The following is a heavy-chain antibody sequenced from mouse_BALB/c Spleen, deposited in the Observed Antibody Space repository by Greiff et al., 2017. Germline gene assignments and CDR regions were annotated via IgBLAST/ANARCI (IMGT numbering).Heavy chain of an antibody. V-gene: IGHV5-12-2*01. D-gene: IGHD2-14*01. CDR2: ISNGGGST. Sequence: DVMLVESGGGLVQPGGSLKLSCAASGFTFSSYTMSWVRQTPEKRLEWVAYISNGGGSTYYPDTVKGRFTISRDNAKNTLYLQMSSLKSEDTAMYYCARQDYRSFAYWGQGTLVTVSA. CDR1: GFTFSSYT. CDR3: ARQDYRSFAY. J-gene: IGHJ3*01.